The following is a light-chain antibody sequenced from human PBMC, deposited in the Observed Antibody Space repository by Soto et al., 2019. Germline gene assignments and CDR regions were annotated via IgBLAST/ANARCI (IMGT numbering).Light chain of an antibody. J-gene: IGKJ1*01. Sequence: EIVLTQSPGNLSLSPGERATLSCRASQSVSSKYLACYQQKPVQAPRLLIFGASSRASGILDRFSGSGSGTDFTLTIGRLEPEVFAVYYCPQYGRSTATFGQDTKVDI. V-gene: IGKV3-20*01. CDR2: GAS. CDR1: QSVSSKY. CDR3: PQYGRSTAT.